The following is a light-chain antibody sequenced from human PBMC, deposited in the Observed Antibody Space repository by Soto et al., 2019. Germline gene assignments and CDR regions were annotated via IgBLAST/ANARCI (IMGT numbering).Light chain of an antibody. CDR2: GNT. CDR1: DSNIGAGYD. Sequence: QSALTQTPSVSGAPGQTITISCTGTDSNIGAGYDVHWYQHLPGRAPKLLIFGNTHRPSGVPDRFSGSKSGTSASLAITGLQPEDAADYYCQSFDNSRSGFYVFGSGTKVTVL. V-gene: IGLV1-40*01. J-gene: IGLJ1*01. CDR3: QSFDNSRSGFYV.